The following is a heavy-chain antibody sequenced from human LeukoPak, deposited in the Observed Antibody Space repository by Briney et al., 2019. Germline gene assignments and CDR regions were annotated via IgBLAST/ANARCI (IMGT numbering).Heavy chain of an antibody. D-gene: IGHD4-17*01. J-gene: IGHJ4*02. V-gene: IGHV3-23*01. CDR1: GFTFSGYG. CDR3: ARLNGDYDRANFDY. CDR2: ISGSGGST. Sequence: GGSLRLSCAASGFTFSGYGMSWVRQAPGKGLEWVSAISGSGGSTYYADSVKGRFTISRDNSKNTLYLQMNSLRAEDTAVYYCARLNGDYDRANFDYWGQGTLVTVSS.